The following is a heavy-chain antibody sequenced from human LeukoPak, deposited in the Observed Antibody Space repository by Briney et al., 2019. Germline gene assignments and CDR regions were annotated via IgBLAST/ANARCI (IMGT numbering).Heavy chain of an antibody. CDR2: INHSGST. J-gene: IGHJ4*02. D-gene: IGHD3-10*01. CDR3: ARGLGSGSYPDY. Sequence: SETLSLTCAVSGGSFSGYYWSWIRQPPGKGLEWIGEINHSGSTNYNPSLKSRVTISVDTSKNQFSLKLSSVTAADTAVYYCARGLGSGSYPDYWGQGTLVTVSS. CDR1: GGSFSGYY. V-gene: IGHV4-34*01.